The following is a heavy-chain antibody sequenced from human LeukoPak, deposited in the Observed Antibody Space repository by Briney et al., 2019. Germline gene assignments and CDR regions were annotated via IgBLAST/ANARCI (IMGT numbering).Heavy chain of an antibody. J-gene: IGHJ3*02. V-gene: IGHV1-24*01. D-gene: IGHD1-26*01. Sequence: SVKVSCKASGGTFSSYTISWVRQAPGKGLEWMGGFDPEDGETIYAQKFQGRVTMTEDTSTDTAYMELSSLRSEDTAVYYCATDTGSGSYSGDAFDIWGQGTMVTVSS. CDR2: FDPEDGET. CDR1: GGTFSSYT. CDR3: ATDTGSGSYSGDAFDI.